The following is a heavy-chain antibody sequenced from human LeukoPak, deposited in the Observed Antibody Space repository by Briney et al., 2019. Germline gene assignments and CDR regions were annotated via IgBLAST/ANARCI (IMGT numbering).Heavy chain of an antibody. J-gene: IGHJ5*02. CDR1: GGSISSSSYY. Sequence: ETLSLTCTVSGGSISSSSYYWGWVRQAPGKGLEWVSGVSGSGISTYYADSVKGRFTISRDNSENTLYLQMSSLRAEDTAVYYCAKDAVYGSGTYYNDHWGQGTLVTVSS. D-gene: IGHD3-10*01. CDR2: VSGSGIST. CDR3: AKDAVYGSGTYYNDH. V-gene: IGHV3-23*01.